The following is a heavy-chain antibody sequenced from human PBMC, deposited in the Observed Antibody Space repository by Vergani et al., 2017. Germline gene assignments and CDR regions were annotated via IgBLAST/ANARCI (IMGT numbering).Heavy chain of an antibody. V-gene: IGHV1-69*04. CDR2: IIPILGIA. D-gene: IGHD2-21*02. CDR3: ARDPRDCGGDCYPKAFDI. CDR1: GGTFSSYA. J-gene: IGHJ3*02. Sequence: QVQLVQSGAEVKKPGSSVKVSCKASGGTFSSYAISWVRQAPGQGLEWMGRIIPILGIANYAQKFQGRVTITADKSTSTAYMELRSLRSDDTAVYYCARDPRDCGGDCYPKAFDIWGQGTMVTVSS.